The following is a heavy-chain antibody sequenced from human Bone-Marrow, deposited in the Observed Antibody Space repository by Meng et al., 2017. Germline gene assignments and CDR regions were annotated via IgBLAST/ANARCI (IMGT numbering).Heavy chain of an antibody. Sequence: ASVKVSCKASGYTFTSYGISWVRQAPGQGLEWMGWISAYNGNTNYAQKLQGRVTMTTDTSTSTAYMELRSLRSDDTAVYYCTRGTYCSGGSCYHEFDYWGQGTLVTVSS. V-gene: IGHV1-18*01. CDR1: GYTFTSYG. D-gene: IGHD2-15*01. J-gene: IGHJ4*02. CDR3: TRGTYCSGGSCYHEFDY. CDR2: ISAYNGNT.